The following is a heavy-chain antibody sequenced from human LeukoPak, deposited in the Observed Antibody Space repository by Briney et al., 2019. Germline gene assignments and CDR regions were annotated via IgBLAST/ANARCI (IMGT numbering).Heavy chain of an antibody. Sequence: ASVKVSCKASGYTFTSYDINWVRQATGQGLEWMGWMNPNSGNTGYAQKFQGRVTMTRNTSIGTAYMELSSLRSEDTAVYYCARENTTMVNNYYGMDVWGQGTTVTVSS. J-gene: IGHJ6*02. CDR2: MNPNSGNT. CDR1: GYTFTSYD. D-gene: IGHD5-18*01. V-gene: IGHV1-8*01. CDR3: ARENTTMVNNYYGMDV.